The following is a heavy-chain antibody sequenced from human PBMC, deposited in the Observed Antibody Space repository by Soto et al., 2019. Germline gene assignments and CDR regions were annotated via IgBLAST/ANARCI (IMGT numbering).Heavy chain of an antibody. CDR1: GXTFSSYC. CDR3: ARGGYYFDY. V-gene: IGHV3-74*01. J-gene: IGHJ4*02. Sequence: GSLRLSCAASGXTFSSYCMHWVRQAPGKGLVWVSRINSDGSSTSYADSVKGRFTISRDNAKNTLYLQMNSLRDEDTAVYYCARGGYYFDYWGQGTLGTVSS. D-gene: IGHD3-16*01. CDR2: INSDGSST.